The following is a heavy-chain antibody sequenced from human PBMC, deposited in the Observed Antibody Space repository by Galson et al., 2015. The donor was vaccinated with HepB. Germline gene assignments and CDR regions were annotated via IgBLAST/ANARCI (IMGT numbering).Heavy chain of an antibody. Sequence: SLRLSCAASGFTFSSYAMSWVRQAPGKGLEWVSAISGSGGSTYYADSVKGRFTISRDNSKNTLYLQMNSLRAEDTAVYYCAKALEVGAEYPARDTIDYWGQGTLVTVSS. J-gene: IGHJ4*02. D-gene: IGHD1-26*01. CDR3: AKALEVGAEYPARDTIDY. CDR2: ISGSGGST. V-gene: IGHV3-23*01. CDR1: GFTFSSYA.